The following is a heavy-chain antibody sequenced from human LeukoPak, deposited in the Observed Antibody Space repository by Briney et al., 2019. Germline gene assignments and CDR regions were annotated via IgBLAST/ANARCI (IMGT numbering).Heavy chain of an antibody. D-gene: IGHD1-26*01. CDR1: GYTFTSYD. J-gene: IGHJ4*02. CDR3: ATPGSGSYRYYFDY. CDR2: MNPNSGNT. Sequence: ASVKVSCKASGYTFTSYDINWVRQATGQGLEWMGWMNPNSGNTGYAQKFQGRVTMTRNTSISTAYMELSSLRSEDTAVYYCATPGSGSYRYYFDYWGQGTLVTVSS. V-gene: IGHV1-8*01.